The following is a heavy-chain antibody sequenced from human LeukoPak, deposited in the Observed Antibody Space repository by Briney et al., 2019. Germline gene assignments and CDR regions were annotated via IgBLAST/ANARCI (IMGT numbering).Heavy chain of an antibody. CDR1: GFTFSNYW. D-gene: IGHD3-22*01. J-gene: IGHJ4*02. V-gene: IGHV3-7*01. Sequence: GGSPRLSCAASGFTFSNYWMSWVRQAPGKGLEWVANINQDGSGKYHVDSVQGRFTISRDNAENSLYLQMNSLRAEDTAVYYCATEGKYYDLDYWGQGTLVTVSS. CDR2: INQDGSGK. CDR3: ATEGKYYDLDY.